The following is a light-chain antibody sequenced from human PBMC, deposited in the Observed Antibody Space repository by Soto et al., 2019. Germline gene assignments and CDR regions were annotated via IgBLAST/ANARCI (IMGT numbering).Light chain of an antibody. Sequence: QSALTQPASVSGSPGQSITISCTGTSSDVGGYNYVSWYQQHPGKAPKLMIYDVSNRPSGISNRFSGSKSGTTAALTISGLQAEDEADYYCSSYTSSSTLDVFGGGTKLTVL. V-gene: IGLV2-14*01. CDR1: SSDVGGYNY. CDR3: SSYTSSSTLDV. CDR2: DVS. J-gene: IGLJ2*01.